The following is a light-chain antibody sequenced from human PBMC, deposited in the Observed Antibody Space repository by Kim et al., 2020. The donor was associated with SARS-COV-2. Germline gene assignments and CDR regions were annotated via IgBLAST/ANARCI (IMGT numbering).Light chain of an antibody. CDR1: RSTVGSNC. V-gene: IGLV1-44*01. CDR3: ATWENSLNGGWL. J-gene: IGLJ2*01. CDR2: CKD. Sequence: RVTISGSGSRSTVGSNCVNWYQQHPGTAPKLLMYCKDQRPSGVPDRFSGSKSGSSASLAISGLQSEDEADYYCATWENSLNGGWLFGGGTQLTVL.